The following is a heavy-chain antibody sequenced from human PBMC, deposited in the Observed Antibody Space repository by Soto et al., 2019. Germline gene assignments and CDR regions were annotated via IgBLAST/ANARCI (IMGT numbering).Heavy chain of an antibody. CDR1: GYTFTSYA. J-gene: IGHJ5*02. V-gene: IGHV1-3*01. D-gene: IGHD3-10*01. Sequence: QVQLVQSGAEVKKPGASVKVSCKASGYTFTSYAMHWVRQAPGQRLEWMGWINAGNGNTKYSQKFQGRVTITRDTSAGTAYMELSSLRSEDTAVYYCARIGQTVRGVIITPNWFDPWGQGTLVTVSS. CDR2: INAGNGNT. CDR3: ARIGQTVRGVIITPNWFDP.